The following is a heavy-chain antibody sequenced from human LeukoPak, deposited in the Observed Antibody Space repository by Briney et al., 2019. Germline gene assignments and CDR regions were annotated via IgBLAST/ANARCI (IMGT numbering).Heavy chain of an antibody. D-gene: IGHD3-22*01. CDR2: ISSSSSYI. V-gene: IGHV3-21*01. J-gene: IGHJ4*02. CDR3: AREGYYDSSGYSFHFDY. CDR1: GFTFSSYS. Sequence: SGGSLRLSCAASGFTFSSYSMNWVRQAPGKGLEWVSSISSSSSYIYYADSVKGRFTISRDNAKNSLYLQMSSLRAEDTAVYYCAREGYYDSSGYSFHFDYWGQGTLVTVSS.